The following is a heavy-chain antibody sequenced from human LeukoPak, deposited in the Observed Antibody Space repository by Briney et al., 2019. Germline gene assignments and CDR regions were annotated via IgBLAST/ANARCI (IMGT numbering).Heavy chain of an antibody. CDR3: AYSAVAGYWYFDV. CDR2: ISYDGSNK. Sequence: GGSLRPSCAASGFTFSNYETHWVRQAPGTGLEWVAVISYDGSNKYYADSVEGRFTISRDDSNNTLYLQMNSLRAEDTAVYYCAYSAVAGYWYFDVWSRGALVTVSS. V-gene: IGHV3-30*03. D-gene: IGHD6-13*01. CDR1: GFTFSNYE. J-gene: IGHJ2*01.